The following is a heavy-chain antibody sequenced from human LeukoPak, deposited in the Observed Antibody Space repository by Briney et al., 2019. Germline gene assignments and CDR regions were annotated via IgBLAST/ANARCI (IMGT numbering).Heavy chain of an antibody. CDR2: IYDSGNT. V-gene: IGHV4-59*08. CDR3: ARQVNGQFDY. Sequence: PSETLSLTCTVSGGSIRGHYWSWIRQPPGKGLEWIGYIYDSGNTNYNPSLKSRVTTSVDTSKNQFSLKLSSVTAADTAVYYCARQVNGQFDYWGQGTLVTVSS. CDR1: GGSIRGHY. J-gene: IGHJ4*02.